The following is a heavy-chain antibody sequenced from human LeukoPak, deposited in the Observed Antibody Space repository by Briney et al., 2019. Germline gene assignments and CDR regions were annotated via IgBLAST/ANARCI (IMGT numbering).Heavy chain of an antibody. CDR1: GYILTELS. V-gene: IGHV1-24*01. D-gene: IGHD3-22*01. CDR3: ATDRIGYYDSSGLKF. J-gene: IGHJ4*02. CDR2: FDPEDGET. Sequence: ASVKVSCKVSGYILTELSMHWVRQAPGKGLGWMGGFDPEDGETIYAQKFQGRVTMTEDTSTDTAYMELSSLRSEDTAVYYCATDRIGYYDSSGLKFWGQGTLVTVSS.